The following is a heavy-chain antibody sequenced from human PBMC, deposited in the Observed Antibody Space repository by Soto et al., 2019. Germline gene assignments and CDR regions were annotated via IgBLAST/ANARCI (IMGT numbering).Heavy chain of an antibody. J-gene: IGHJ6*02. Sequence: EVQLLESGGGLVQPGGSLRLSCAASGFTFSNYAMSWVRQAPGKGLEWVSAISGTGGTTHYPDSVKGRFTISRDHSKNTLYLLMNSLRAEDTAVYYCAKVLPLEEDYYYAMDVWGQGTTVTVSS. V-gene: IGHV3-23*01. CDR1: GFTFSNYA. CDR3: AKVLPLEEDYYYAMDV. CDR2: ISGTGGTT. D-gene: IGHD2-2*01.